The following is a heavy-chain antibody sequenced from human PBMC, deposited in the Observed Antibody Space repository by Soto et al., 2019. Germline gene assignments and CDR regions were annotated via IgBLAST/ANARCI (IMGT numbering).Heavy chain of an antibody. CDR2: ISGSGGNT. Sequence: EVQLLESGGGLVQPGGSLRLSCAASGFTFSSYAMSWVRQAPGKGLEWVSAISGSGGNTYYADSVKGRFTISRDNSKNTRYLQMNSLRAEDTAVYYCAKVGYYYDSSGPKEDYFDYWGQGTLVTVSS. CDR1: GFTFSSYA. CDR3: AKVGYYYDSSGPKEDYFDY. D-gene: IGHD3-22*01. J-gene: IGHJ4*02. V-gene: IGHV3-23*01.